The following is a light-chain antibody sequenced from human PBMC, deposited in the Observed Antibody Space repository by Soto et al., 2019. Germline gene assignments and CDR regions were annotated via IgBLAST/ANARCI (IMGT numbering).Light chain of an antibody. Sequence: DIQMTQSPSSVSASVGDRVTITCRASQGISNWLAWYQQKPGEAPKLLIYAASTLQSGVPSRFSGSGSGTEFTLIISSLQPEDFATYFCQQADSFPHTFVQGTKLEIK. CDR2: AAS. J-gene: IGKJ2*01. CDR3: QQADSFPHT. CDR1: QGISNW. V-gene: IGKV1-12*01.